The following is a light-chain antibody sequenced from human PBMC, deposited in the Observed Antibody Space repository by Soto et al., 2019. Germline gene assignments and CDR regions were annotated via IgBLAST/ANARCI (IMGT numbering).Light chain of an antibody. V-gene: IGKV3-20*01. CDR2: GAF. CDR1: ENILSTY. Sequence: EVLLTQSPGTLSLSSGESATLSCRASENILSTYLVWYQQKPGQAPRLLIYGAFSRATGIPDRFSGSGSGTDFTLTITRLEPEDFAVYYCQYYGRSPPFTFGQGTRLEIK. CDR3: QYYGRSPPFT. J-gene: IGKJ2*01.